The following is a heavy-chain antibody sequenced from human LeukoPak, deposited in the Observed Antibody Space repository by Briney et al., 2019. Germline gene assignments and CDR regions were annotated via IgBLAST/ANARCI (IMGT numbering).Heavy chain of an antibody. CDR3: ASRSGSYEGFDY. CDR1: GFTFSSYS. J-gene: IGHJ4*02. D-gene: IGHD1-26*01. CDR2: ISSSSSYI. V-gene: IGHV3-21*01. Sequence: PGGSLRLSCAASGFTFSSYSMNWVRQAPGKGLEWVSSISSSSSYIYYADSVKGRFTISRDNAKSSLYLQMNSLRAEDTAVYYCASRSGSYEGFDYWGQGTLVTVSS.